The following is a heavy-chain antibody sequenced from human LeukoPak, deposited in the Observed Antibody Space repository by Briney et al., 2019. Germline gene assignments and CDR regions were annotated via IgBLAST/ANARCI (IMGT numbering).Heavy chain of an antibody. CDR2: FDPEDGET. J-gene: IGHJ4*02. CDR3: ARDLRYCSSTSCSYEYFDY. V-gene: IGHV1-24*01. D-gene: IGHD2-2*01. Sequence: ASVKVSCKVSGYTLTELSMHWVRQAPGKGLEWMGGFDPEDGETIYTQKFQGRVTMTTDTSTSTAYMELRSLRSDDTAVYYCARDLRYCSSTSCSYEYFDYWGQGTLVTVSS. CDR1: GYTLTELS.